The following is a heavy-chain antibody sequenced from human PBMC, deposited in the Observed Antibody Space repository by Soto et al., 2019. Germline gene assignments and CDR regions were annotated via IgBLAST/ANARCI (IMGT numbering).Heavy chain of an antibody. CDR2: INPNSGGT. V-gene: IGHV1-2*02. Sequence: ASVKVSCKASGYTFTGYYMHWVRQAPGQGLEWMGWINPNSGGTNYAQKFQGRVTMIRDTSISTAYMELSRLRSDDTAVYYCAKKLYYYYGMDVWGQGTTVPVSS. CDR1: GYTFTGYY. J-gene: IGHJ6*02. CDR3: AKKLYYYYGMDV.